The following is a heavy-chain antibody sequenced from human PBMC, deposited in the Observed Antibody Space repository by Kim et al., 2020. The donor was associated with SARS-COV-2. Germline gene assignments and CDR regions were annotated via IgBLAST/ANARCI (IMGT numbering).Heavy chain of an antibody. V-gene: IGHV3-11*04. CDR1: GFTFSHYY. CDR3: TRAPDTSTKVDY. CDR2: ISDTSAAL. Sequence: GGSLRFSCAASGFTFSHYYMSWIRLAPGKGLEWVAYISDTSAALYYADSVKGRFTISRDNSKNSLYLQMNNLRAEDTAVYYCTRAPDTSTKVDYWGQGTL. J-gene: IGHJ4*02. D-gene: IGHD5-18*01.